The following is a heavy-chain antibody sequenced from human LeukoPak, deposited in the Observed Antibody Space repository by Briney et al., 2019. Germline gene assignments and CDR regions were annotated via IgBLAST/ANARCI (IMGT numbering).Heavy chain of an antibody. V-gene: IGHV3-23*01. CDR1: GFTFSSYA. D-gene: IGHD4-23*01. J-gene: IGHJ3*02. CDR2: ISGSGGST. Sequence: GGSLRLSCAASGFTFSSYAMSWVRQAPGKGLEWVSAISGSGGSTYYADSVKGRFTISRDNSKNTLYLQMNSLRAEDTAVYYCAKEYKMTTVVPDAFDIWGQGTMVTVSS. CDR3: AKEYKMTTVVPDAFDI.